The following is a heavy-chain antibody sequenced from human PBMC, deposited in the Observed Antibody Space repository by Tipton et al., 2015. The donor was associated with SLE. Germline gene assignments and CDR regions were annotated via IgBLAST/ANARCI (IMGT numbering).Heavy chain of an antibody. V-gene: IGHV4-34*01. CDR1: GGSFSGYY. J-gene: IGHJ3*02. CDR2: INHSGST. D-gene: IGHD3-10*01. CDR3: ARAYVLLNAFDI. Sequence: TLSLTCAVYGGSFSGYYWSWIRQPPGKGLEWIGEINHSGSTYYNPSLKSRVTISVDTSKNQFSLKLSSVTAADTAVYYCARAYVLLNAFDIWGQGTMVTVSS.